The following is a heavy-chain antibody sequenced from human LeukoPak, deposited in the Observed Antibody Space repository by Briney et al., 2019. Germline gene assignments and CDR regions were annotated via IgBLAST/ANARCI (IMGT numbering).Heavy chain of an antibody. CDR2: IYSGGST. CDR3: ARYYYGSGSTDNWFDP. Sequence: GGSLRLSCAASGFTVSSNYMSWVRQAPGKGLEWVSVIYSGGSTYYADSVKGRFTISRDNSKNTLYLQMNSLRAEDTAVYYYARYYYGSGSTDNWFDPWGQGTLVTVSS. CDR1: GFTVSSNY. J-gene: IGHJ5*02. D-gene: IGHD3-10*01. V-gene: IGHV3-66*01.